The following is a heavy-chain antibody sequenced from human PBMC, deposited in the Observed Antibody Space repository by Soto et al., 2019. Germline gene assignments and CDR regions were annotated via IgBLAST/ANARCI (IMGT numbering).Heavy chain of an antibody. V-gene: IGHV3-33*01. D-gene: IGHD1-26*01. J-gene: IGHJ4*02. CDR2: IWYDGSNK. CDR1: RFIFSGYG. CDR3: ARDGVGATTYFGYFDY. Sequence: QVQLVESGGGVVQPGRSLRLSCAAPRFIFSGYGMHWVRQAPGKGLEWVAVIWYDGSNKYYADSVKGRFTISRDNSRNTLYLQMNSLRSDDTAVYYCARDGVGATTYFGYFDYWGQGSLVTVSS.